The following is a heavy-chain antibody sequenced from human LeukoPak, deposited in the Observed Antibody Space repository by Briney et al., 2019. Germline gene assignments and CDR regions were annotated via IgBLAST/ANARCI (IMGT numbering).Heavy chain of an antibody. D-gene: IGHD3-3*01. J-gene: IGHJ4*02. V-gene: IGHV1-46*01. Sequence: ASVKVSCKASGGTFSSYAISWVRQAPGQGLEWMGIINPSGGSTSYAQKFQGRVTMTRDTSTSTVYTELSSLRSEDTAVYYCARAFGYYDFPGHDYWGQGTLVTVSS. CDR3: ARAFGYYDFPGHDY. CDR2: INPSGGST. CDR1: GGTFSSYA.